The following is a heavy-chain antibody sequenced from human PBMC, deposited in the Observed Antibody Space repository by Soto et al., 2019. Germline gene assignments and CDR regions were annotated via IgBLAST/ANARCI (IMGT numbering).Heavy chain of an antibody. V-gene: IGHV3-23*01. J-gene: IGHJ2*01. CDR2: ISGGGDAA. CDR1: GFTFINYA. CDR3: ARKILGSTTRPDYWYFDL. D-gene: IGHD7-27*01. Sequence: EVQLLESGGGLVQPGGSLRLSCAGSGFTFINYAMNWVRQAPGKGLEWVSSISGGGDAAFFGDSVRGRFTISRDNSKNPMTLQMNSLGVGDTAVYYCARKILGSTTRPDYWYFDLWGRGTLFTVSS.